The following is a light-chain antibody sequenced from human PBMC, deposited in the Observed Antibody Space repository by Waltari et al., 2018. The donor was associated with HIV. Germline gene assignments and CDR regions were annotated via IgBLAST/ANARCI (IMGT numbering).Light chain of an antibody. CDR3: QQYYDVPLT. CDR2: GAF. CDR1: QDISNS. J-gene: IGKJ4*01. Sequence: DVQMTQSPSTLSAGVGDKVTITCRASQDISNSVSWFQKQPGKVPKLLVHGAFILQRGVPSRFSGSGSGTDFTLTISGLQAEDFATYFCQQYYDVPLTFGGGTRVDI. V-gene: IGKV1-NL1*01.